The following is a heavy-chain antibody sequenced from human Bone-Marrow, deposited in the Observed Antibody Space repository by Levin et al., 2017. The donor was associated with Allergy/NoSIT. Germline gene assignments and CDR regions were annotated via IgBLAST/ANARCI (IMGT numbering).Heavy chain of an antibody. J-gene: IGHJ4*02. Sequence: RGESLKISCQASGYRFPNYWIGWVRQMPGKGLEWMGTIYPGDSRRRYSPSFQGQVFLSADQSINTAYLQWSSLKASDNAIYYCARVPLECSGGSCLFFDQWGQGTRVIVSS. CDR2: IYPGDSRR. D-gene: IGHD2-15*01. CDR3: ARVPLECSGGSCLFFDQ. CDR1: GYRFPNYW. V-gene: IGHV5-51*01.